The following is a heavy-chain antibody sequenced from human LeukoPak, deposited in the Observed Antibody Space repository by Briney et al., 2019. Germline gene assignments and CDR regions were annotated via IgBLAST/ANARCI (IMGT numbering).Heavy chain of an antibody. CDR2: ISDDETYK. V-gene: IGHV3-30-3*01. CDR1: GFTFNSYS. CDR3: AKRGAATSIWAD. Sequence: GGSLRLSCAASGFTFNSYSMHWVRQAPGKGLEWVTAISDDETYKFYADSVKGRFTISRDNSKNTLYLQMNSLRAEDTAVYYCAKRGAATSIWADWGQGTLVTVSS. J-gene: IGHJ4*02. D-gene: IGHD3-16*01.